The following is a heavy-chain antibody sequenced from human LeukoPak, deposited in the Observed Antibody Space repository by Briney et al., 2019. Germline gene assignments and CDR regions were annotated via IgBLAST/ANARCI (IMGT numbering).Heavy chain of an antibody. Sequence: PGGSLRLSCAASGFPFSSYEMNWVCQAPGKGLEWVSYISSSGMTKYYAVSVKGRFTMSRDNAKNSLYLQLNSLRAEDTAVYYCARDGRSRGLSHVNFDYWGQGILVTVSS. D-gene: IGHD3-16*02. V-gene: IGHV3-48*03. J-gene: IGHJ4*02. CDR2: ISSSGMTK. CDR3: ARDGRSRGLSHVNFDY. CDR1: GFPFSSYE.